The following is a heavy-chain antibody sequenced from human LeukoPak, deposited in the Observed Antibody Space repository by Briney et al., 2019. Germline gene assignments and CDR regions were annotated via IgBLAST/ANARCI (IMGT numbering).Heavy chain of an antibody. CDR3: ARADYSSTWSHYYYYMDV. CDR2: IYHSGNT. CDR1: DYYINNGYY. J-gene: IGHJ6*03. D-gene: IGHD6-13*01. V-gene: IGHV4-38-2*02. Sequence: PSETLSLTCRVSDYYINNGYYWGWIRQPPGKGLEWIGSIYHSGNTYCNPSLKSRVTISVDTSKNQFSLKLSSVTPADTAMYYCARADYSSTWSHYYYYMDVWGKGTTVTMSS.